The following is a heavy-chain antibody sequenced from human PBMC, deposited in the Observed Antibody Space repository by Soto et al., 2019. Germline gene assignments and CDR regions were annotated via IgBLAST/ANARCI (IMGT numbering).Heavy chain of an antibody. V-gene: IGHV1-2*02. D-gene: IGHD6-19*01. CDR3: ARVQQAVAGYYYYYGMDV. CDR2: INPNSGGT. CDR1: GYTFTGYY. J-gene: IGHJ6*02. Sequence: ASVKVSCKXSGYTFTGYYMHWVRQAPGQGLEWMGWINPNSGGTNYAQKFQGRVTMTRDTSISTAYMELSRLRSDDTAVYYCARVQQAVAGYYYYYGMDVWGQGTTVTVSS.